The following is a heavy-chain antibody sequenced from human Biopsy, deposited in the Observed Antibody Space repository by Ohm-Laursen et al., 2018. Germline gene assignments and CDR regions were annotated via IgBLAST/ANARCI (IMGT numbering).Heavy chain of an antibody. CDR3: ARVEAGTYDALDI. Sequence: SDTLSLTCSVSGGSMTGYEWSWIRLAPGKGLEWIGYIYYSGGTKYNPSLASRVTFSVDMSKSQFSLKLYSVTAADTAVYYCARVEAGTYDALDIWGQGTLVVVS. CDR2: IYYSGGT. J-gene: IGHJ3*02. D-gene: IGHD1-26*01. CDR1: GGSMTGYE. V-gene: IGHV4-59*07.